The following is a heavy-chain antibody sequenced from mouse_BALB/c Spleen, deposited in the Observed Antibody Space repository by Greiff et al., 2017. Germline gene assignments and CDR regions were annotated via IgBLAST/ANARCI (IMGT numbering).Heavy chain of an antibody. CDR1: GFTFSDYY. Sequence: EVQLKESGGGLVKPGGSLKLSCAASGFTFSDYYMYWVRQTPEKRLEWVATISDGGSYTYYPDSVKGRFTISRDNAKNNLYLQMSSLKSEDTAMYYCARDGLSWFAYWGQGTLVTVSA. CDR2: ISDGGSYT. J-gene: IGHJ3*01. V-gene: IGHV5-4*02. CDR3: ARDGLSWFAY.